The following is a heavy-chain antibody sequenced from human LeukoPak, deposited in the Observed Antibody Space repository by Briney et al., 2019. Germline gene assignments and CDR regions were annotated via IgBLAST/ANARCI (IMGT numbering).Heavy chain of an antibody. V-gene: IGHV3-21*01. J-gene: IGHJ4*02. Sequence: GGSLRLSCGASGFTFSSYSMNWVRQAPGKGLEWVSSISSSSSYIYYADSVKGRFTISRDNAKNSLYLQMNSLRAEDTAVYYSARDSTTVVTSFDYWGQGTLVTVSS. CDR2: ISSSSSYI. D-gene: IGHD4-23*01. CDR1: GFTFSSYS. CDR3: ARDSTTVVTSFDY.